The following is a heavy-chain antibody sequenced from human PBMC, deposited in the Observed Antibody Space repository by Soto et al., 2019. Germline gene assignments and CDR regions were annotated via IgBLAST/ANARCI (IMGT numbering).Heavy chain of an antibody. CDR1: GFTFTSSA. Sequence: ASVKVSCKASGFTFTSSAMQWVRQARGPRLEWIGWIVVGSGNTNYAQKFQERVTITRDMSTSTAYMELSSLRSEDTAVYYCAAHIAARPCQGYNFDYWGQGTLVTVSS. V-gene: IGHV1-58*02. J-gene: IGHJ4*02. CDR3: AAHIAARPCQGYNFDY. CDR2: IVVGSGNT. D-gene: IGHD6-6*01.